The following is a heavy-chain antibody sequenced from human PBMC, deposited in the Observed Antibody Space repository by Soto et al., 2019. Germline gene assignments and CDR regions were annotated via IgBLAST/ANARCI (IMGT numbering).Heavy chain of an antibody. Sequence: GGSLRLSCAASGFTFSSYAMHWVRQAPGKGLEWVAVISYDGSNKYYADSVKGRFTISRDNSKNTLYLQMNSLRAEDTAVYYCARDNWNYATEDYYYYGMDVWGQGTTVTVSS. CDR1: GFTFSSYA. D-gene: IGHD1-7*01. V-gene: IGHV3-30-3*01. J-gene: IGHJ6*02. CDR3: ARDNWNYATEDYYYYGMDV. CDR2: ISYDGSNK.